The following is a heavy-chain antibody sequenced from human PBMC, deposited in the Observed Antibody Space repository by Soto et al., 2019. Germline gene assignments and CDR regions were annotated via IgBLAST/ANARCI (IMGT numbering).Heavy chain of an antibody. V-gene: IGHV4-30-2*01. CDR1: GGSISSGGYS. J-gene: IGHJ3*02. CDR2: IYHSGRT. D-gene: IGHD4-17*01. Sequence: SETLSLTCAVSGGSISSGGYSWSWIRQPPGKGLEWIGYIYHSGRTYYNPSLKNRVTITLDRSKNQFTLSLSSMTAADAAVYYCANDYGDYRNDAFDIWSPGTRVTVSS. CDR3: ANDYGDYRNDAFDI.